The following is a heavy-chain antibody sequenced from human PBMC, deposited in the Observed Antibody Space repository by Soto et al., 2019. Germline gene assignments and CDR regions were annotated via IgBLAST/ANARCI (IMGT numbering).Heavy chain of an antibody. Sequence: QVQLVQSGAEVKKPGSSVKVSCKASGGTFSSDAISWVRQAPGQGLEWMGGIIPIFGTANYAQKFQGRVTITADESTSTAYLELSSLRSEDTAVYDCAREQNTAMVTYFDYWGQGTLVTVSS. V-gene: IGHV1-69*01. CDR1: GGTFSSDA. CDR3: AREQNTAMVTYFDY. J-gene: IGHJ4*02. CDR2: IIPIFGTA. D-gene: IGHD5-18*01.